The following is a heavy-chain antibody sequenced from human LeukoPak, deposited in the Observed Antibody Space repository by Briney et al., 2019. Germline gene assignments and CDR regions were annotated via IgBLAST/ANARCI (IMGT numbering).Heavy chain of an antibody. CDR2: IHYSGRT. CDR1: GVSINGDY. D-gene: IGHD2-21*01. Sequence: SETLSLTCTVSGVSINGDYWSWLRQTPGKGLEWIGYIHYSGRTSYNPSLKSRVTISVDTSKNQFSLRLASVTAPDTAIYYCAKETVVVPADDWFGPWGQGTLVTVSS. J-gene: IGHJ5*02. CDR3: AKETVVVPADDWFGP. V-gene: IGHV4-59*01.